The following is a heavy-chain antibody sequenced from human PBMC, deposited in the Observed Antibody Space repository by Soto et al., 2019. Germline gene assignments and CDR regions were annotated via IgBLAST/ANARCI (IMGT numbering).Heavy chain of an antibody. CDR3: VHEVVTKTGLDY. CDR2: ISYDGSNK. J-gene: IGHJ4*02. Sequence: GGSLRLSCAASGFTFSSSGMHRVRQAPGKGLEWVAVISYDGSNKYYADSVKGRFTISRDNSKNTLYLQMNSLRAEDTAVYYCVHEVVTKTGLDYWGQGTLVTVSS. V-gene: IGHV3-30*18. CDR1: GFTFSSSG. D-gene: IGHD5-12*01.